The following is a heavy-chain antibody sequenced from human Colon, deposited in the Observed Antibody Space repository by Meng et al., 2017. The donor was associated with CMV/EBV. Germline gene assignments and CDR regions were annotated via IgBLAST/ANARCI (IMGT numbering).Heavy chain of an antibody. CDR3: ARDGGSYLELDS. V-gene: IGHV3-20*01. CDR2: INWNAGSI. CDR1: GFTFDDYG. J-gene: IGHJ5*01. D-gene: IGHD1-26*01. Sequence: SGFTFDDYGLAWVRQAPGKRLEWVAGINWNAGSIAHADSVKGRFTISRDNAKNALYLEMNSLRADDTAFYHCARDGGSYLELDSWGRGTLVTVSS.